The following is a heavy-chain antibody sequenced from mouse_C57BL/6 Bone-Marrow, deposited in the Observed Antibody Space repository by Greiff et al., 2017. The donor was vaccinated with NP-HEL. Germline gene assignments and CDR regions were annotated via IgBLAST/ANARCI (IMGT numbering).Heavy chain of an antibody. CDR1: GFTFSSYG. V-gene: IGHV5-6*01. J-gene: IGHJ3*01. CDR3: ARGNYYGRSYEGFGY. D-gene: IGHD1-1*01. CDR2: ISSGGSYT. Sequence: EVHLVESGGDLVKPGGSLKLSCAASGFTFSSYGMSWVRQTPDKRLEWVATISSGGSYTYYPDSVKGRFTISRDNAKNTLYLQMSSLKSEDTARYYCARGNYYGRSYEGFGYWGQGTLVTVSA.